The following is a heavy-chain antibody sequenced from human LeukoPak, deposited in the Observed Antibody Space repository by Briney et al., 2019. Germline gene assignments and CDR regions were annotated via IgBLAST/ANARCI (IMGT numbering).Heavy chain of an antibody. D-gene: IGHD3-22*01. CDR3: ARGDISSCYAFDI. CDR1: GDSVSGNSAA. Sequence: SQTLSLTCAISGDSVSGNSAAWNWVRQSPSRGLEWLGRTYYRSEWYNDYAISMKSRIILNPDTSKNQFSLQLNSVTPEDTAVYYCARGDISSCYAFDIWVQGTMVTVSS. V-gene: IGHV6-1*01. CDR2: TYYRSEWYN. J-gene: IGHJ3*02.